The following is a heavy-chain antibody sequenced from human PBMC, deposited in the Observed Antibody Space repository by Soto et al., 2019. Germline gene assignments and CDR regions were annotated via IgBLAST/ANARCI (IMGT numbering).Heavy chain of an antibody. CDR1: GGSFSGYY. J-gene: IGHJ4*02. CDR2: INHSGST. D-gene: IGHD3-10*01. Sequence: PSETLSLTCAVYGGSFSGYYWSWIRQPAGKGLEWIGEINHSGSTNYNPSLKSRVTISVDTSKNQFSLKLSSVTAADTAVYYCARGRNYYGSGSYFPFDYWGQGSLVTV. CDR3: ARGRNYYGSGSYFPFDY. V-gene: IGHV4-34*01.